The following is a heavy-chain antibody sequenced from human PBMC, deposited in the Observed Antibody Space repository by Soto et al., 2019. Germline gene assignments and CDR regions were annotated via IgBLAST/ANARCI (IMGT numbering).Heavy chain of an antibody. V-gene: IGHV4-30-4*01. CDR3: AHYGIGRVFDI. J-gene: IGHJ3*02. Sequence: SETLSLTCTVSGGSISSGDYYWSWIRQPPGKSLEWIGYIYYSGSTYYNPSLKSRVTISVDTSKNQFSLKLSSVTAADTAVYKGAHYGIGRVFDIWGQGTMVTVSS. CDR1: GGSISSGDYY. CDR2: IYYSGST. D-gene: IGHD3-16*01.